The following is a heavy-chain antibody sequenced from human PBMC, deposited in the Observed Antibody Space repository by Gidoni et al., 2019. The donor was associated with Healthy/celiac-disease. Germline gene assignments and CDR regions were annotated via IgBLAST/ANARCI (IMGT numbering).Heavy chain of an antibody. CDR3: ARDGGEGRFYYYGMDV. J-gene: IGHJ6*02. CDR2: IYTSGST. D-gene: IGHD3-10*01. V-gene: IGHV4-4*07. Sequence: QVQLQASGPGLVKPSETLSLTCTVSGCSISSYYWSWLRQPAGKGLEWIGRIYTSGSTNYNPSLKSRVTMSVDTSKNQFSLKLSSVTAADTAVYYCARDGGEGRFYYYGMDVWGQGTTVTVSS. CDR1: GCSISSYY.